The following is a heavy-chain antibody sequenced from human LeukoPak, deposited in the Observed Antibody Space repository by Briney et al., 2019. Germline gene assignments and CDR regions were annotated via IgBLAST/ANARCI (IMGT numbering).Heavy chain of an antibody. D-gene: IGHD3-3*02. CDR3: ARVEALYYYYMDV. CDR2: IYYSGST. Sequence: SETLSLTCTVSGGSISSYYWSWIRQPPGKGLEWIGYIYYSGSTSYNPSLKSRVTISVDTSKNQFSLKLSSVTAADTAVYYCARVEALYYYYMDVWGKGTTVTVSS. CDR1: GGSISSYY. V-gene: IGHV4-59*01. J-gene: IGHJ6*03.